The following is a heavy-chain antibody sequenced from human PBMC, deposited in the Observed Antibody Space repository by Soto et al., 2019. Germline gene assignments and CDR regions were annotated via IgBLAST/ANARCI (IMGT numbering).Heavy chain of an antibody. CDR1: GDSISSYY. CDR3: ALRSMAVVPEY. J-gene: IGHJ4*02. CDR2: LYYGRSA. D-gene: IGHD3-22*01. Sequence: QVQLQESGPGLVKPSETLSLTCAVSGDSISSYYCMWIRQPPGKGLESIDYLYYGRSANYDPSLKSRVTLSVDTSTNQCSLTLSSMTAADTAVYYCALRSMAVVPEYWGQGTLVTVSS. V-gene: IGHV4-59*01.